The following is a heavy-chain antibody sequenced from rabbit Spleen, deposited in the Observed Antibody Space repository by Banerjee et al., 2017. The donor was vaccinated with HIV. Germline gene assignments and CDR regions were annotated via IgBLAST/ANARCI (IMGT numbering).Heavy chain of an antibody. CDR3: ARGNAGSGDGLGL. CDR2: VYTGDVKT. D-gene: IGHD4-2*01. J-gene: IGHJ4*01. Sequence: APGKGLEWIACVYTGDVKTYYASWANGRFTISTTSSTTVTLQMTSLTAADTAAYFCARGNAGSGDGLGLWGPGTLVTVS. V-gene: IGHV1S40*01.